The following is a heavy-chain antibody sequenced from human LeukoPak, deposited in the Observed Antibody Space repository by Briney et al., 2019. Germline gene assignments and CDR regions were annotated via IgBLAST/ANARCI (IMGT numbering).Heavy chain of an antibody. J-gene: IGHJ4*02. CDR2: ISAYNGNT. Sequence: VASVKVSCKASGYTFTSYGISWVRQAPGQGLEWMGWISAYNGNTNYAQKLQGRVTMTTDTSTSTAYMELRSLRSDDTAVYYCARDRYSSGWYPGFLVYWGQGTLVTVSS. D-gene: IGHD6-19*01. V-gene: IGHV1-18*01. CDR1: GYTFTSYG. CDR3: ARDRYSSGWYPGFLVY.